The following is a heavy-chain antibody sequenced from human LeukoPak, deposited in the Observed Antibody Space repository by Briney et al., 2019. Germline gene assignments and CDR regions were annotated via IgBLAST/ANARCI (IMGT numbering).Heavy chain of an antibody. CDR2: IIPIFATT. J-gene: IGHJ6*03. V-gene: IGHV1-69*05. CDR1: GYTLTELS. Sequence: GASVKVSCKVSGYTLTELSMHWVRQAPGQGPEWMGGIIPIFATTNYAQKFQGRVTIATDESTTTVYMELSSLRSDDTAVYYCARVVGPDYYYYMDVWGKGTTVTVSS. CDR3: ARVVGPDYYYYMDV.